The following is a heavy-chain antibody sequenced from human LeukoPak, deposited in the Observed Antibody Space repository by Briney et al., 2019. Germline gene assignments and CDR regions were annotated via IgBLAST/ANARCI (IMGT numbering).Heavy chain of an antibody. CDR2: IYHSGST. V-gene: IGHV4-38-2*02. CDR1: GYSISSGYY. CDR3: ARLDTAIRNFDY. J-gene: IGHJ4*02. Sequence: PSETLSLTCTVSGYSISSGYYWGWIRQPPGKGLEWIGSIYHSGSTNYNPSLKSRVTISVDKSKNQFSLKLSSVTAADTAVYYCARLDTAIRNFDYWGQGTLVTVSS. D-gene: IGHD5-18*01.